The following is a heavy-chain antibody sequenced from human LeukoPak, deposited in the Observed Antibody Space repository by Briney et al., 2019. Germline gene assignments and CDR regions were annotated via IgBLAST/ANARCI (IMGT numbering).Heavy chain of an antibody. CDR1: GGSISSYY. CDR2: IYYSGST. CDR3: ARDRSRGWYSGSLGA. Sequence: MASETLSLTCTVSGGSISSYYWSWIRQPPGKGLEWIGYIYYSGSTNYNPSLKSRVTISVDTSKNQFSLKLSSVTAADTAVYYCARDRSRGWYSGSLGAWGQGTLVTVSS. V-gene: IGHV4-59*01. J-gene: IGHJ5*02. D-gene: IGHD1-26*01.